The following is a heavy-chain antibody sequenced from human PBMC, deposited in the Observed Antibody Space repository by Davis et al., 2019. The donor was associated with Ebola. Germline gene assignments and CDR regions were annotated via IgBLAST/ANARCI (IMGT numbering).Heavy chain of an antibody. J-gene: IGHJ6*04. D-gene: IGHD7-27*01. CDR1: GYTFTGYY. CDR3: ARETGDGDGMDV. Sequence: ASVKVSCKASGYTFTGYYMHWVRQAPGQGLEWMGRINPNSGGTNYAQKFQGRVTMTRDTSTSIVYMELRSLRSEDTAVYYCARETGDGDGMDVWGKGTTVTVSS. V-gene: IGHV1-2*06. CDR2: INPNSGGT.